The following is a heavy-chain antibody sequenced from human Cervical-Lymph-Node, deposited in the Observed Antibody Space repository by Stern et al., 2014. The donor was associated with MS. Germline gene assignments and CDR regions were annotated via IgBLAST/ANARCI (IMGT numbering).Heavy chain of an antibody. J-gene: IGHJ3*01. D-gene: IGHD4-11*01. CDR2: IIPIFDTP. CDR1: GGTFSTFS. V-gene: IGHV1-69*06. CDR3: VLPSTVTTAAFDV. Sequence: VQLWESGAEVKKPGSSVKVSCKASGGTFSTFSINWVRQVPGQSLEWMGGIIPIFDTPTFAQKFQGRVAITADSSTSTVYMALNSLRFDDTAVYYCVLPSTVTTAAFDVWGRGTMVTVSS.